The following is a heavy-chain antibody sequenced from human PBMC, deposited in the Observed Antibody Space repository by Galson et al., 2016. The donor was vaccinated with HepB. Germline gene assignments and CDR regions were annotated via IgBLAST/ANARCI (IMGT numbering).Heavy chain of an antibody. D-gene: IGHD2-21*01. CDR2: DSMDGRRK. CDR1: GFTFSQRG. Sequence: SLRLSCAASGFTFSQRGMHWVRQAPGKGLEWVAADSMDGRRKFYADSVKGRFTISRDNSNNMLFLQMSSLRVEDTAVYYCAKREAYCPHVGCSVDSWGQGTRVSVSS. CDR3: AKREAYCPHVGCSVDS. J-gene: IGHJ4*02. V-gene: IGHV3-30*18.